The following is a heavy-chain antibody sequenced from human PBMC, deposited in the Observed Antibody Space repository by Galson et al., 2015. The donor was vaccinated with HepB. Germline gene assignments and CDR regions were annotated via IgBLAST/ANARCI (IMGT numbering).Heavy chain of an antibody. J-gene: IGHJ5*02. CDR2: IYPGDSDT. Sequence: QSGAEVKKPGESLKISCKGSGYSFTSYWIGWVRQMPGKGLEWMGIIYPGDSDTRYSPSFQGQVTISADKSISTAYLQWSSLKASDTAMYYCARHKSYEVEYNWFDPWGQGTLVTVSS. D-gene: IGHD1-26*01. CDR1: GYSFTSYW. CDR3: ARHKSYEVEYNWFDP. V-gene: IGHV5-51*01.